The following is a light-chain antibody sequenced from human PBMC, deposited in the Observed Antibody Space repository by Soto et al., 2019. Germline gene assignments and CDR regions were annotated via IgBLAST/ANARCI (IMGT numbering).Light chain of an antibody. Sequence: QLVLTQPPSVSGAPGQRVTISCTGSSSNIGAGYDVHWYQQLPGTAPKLLIYGNSNRPSGVPDRFSGSKSGTSASLAITGLQAEDEADYCCQSYDSSLSGYVVFGGGTKLTVL. CDR3: QSYDSSLSGYVV. J-gene: IGLJ2*01. V-gene: IGLV1-40*01. CDR1: SSNIGAGYD. CDR2: GNS.